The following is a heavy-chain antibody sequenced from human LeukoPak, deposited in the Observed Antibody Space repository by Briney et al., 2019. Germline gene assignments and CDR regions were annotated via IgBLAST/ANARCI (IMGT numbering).Heavy chain of an antibody. J-gene: IGHJ5*02. D-gene: IGHD4-11*01. CDR2: IWYDGSNK. Sequence: GRSLRLSCAASGFTFSSYAMHWVRQAPGKGLEWVAVIWYDGSNKYYADSVKGRFTISRDNSKNTLYLQMNSLRAEDTAVYYCARALQYQNWFDPWGQGTLVTVSS. CDR1: GFTFSSYA. V-gene: IGHV3-33*08. CDR3: ARALQYQNWFDP.